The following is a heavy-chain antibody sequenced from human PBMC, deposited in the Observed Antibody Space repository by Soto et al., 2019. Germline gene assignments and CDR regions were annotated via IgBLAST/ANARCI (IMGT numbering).Heavy chain of an antibody. CDR1: GGIFSSYA. D-gene: IGHD3-9*01. CDR3: ARMGYYDILTGYSSNYFDY. V-gene: IGHV1-69*06. Sequence: ASVKVSCKASGGIFSSYAISWVRQAPGQGLEWMGGIIPIFGTANYAQKFQGRVTITADKSTSTAYMELSSLRSEDTAVYYCARMGYYDILTGYSSNYFDYWGQGTLVTAPQ. J-gene: IGHJ4*02. CDR2: IIPIFGTA.